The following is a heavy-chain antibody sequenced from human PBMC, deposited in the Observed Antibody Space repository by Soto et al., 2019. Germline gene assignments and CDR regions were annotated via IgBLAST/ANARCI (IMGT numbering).Heavy chain of an antibody. CDR1: GGSISSYY. Sequence: SETLSLTCTVSGGSISSYYWSWIRQPPGKGLEWIGYIYYSGSTNHNPSLKSRVTISVDTSKNQFSLKLSSVTAADTAVYYCARGLGLYDFWSGYQPNWFDPWGQGTLVTVSS. J-gene: IGHJ5*02. CDR2: IYYSGST. CDR3: ARGLGLYDFWSGYQPNWFDP. V-gene: IGHV4-59*01. D-gene: IGHD3-3*01.